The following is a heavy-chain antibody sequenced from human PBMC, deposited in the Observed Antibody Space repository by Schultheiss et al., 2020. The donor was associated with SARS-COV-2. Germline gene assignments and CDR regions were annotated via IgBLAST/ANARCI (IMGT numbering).Heavy chain of an antibody. CDR3: ARKGGSPEAVAAVYYFDY. D-gene: IGHD6-19*01. CDR2: IKSKPSGGTT. CDR1: GFTFSNAW. Sequence: GESLKISCAASGFTFSNAWMSWVRQAPGKGLEWVGRIKSKPSGGTTDYAAPVKGRFTISRDDSKNTLYLQMNSLTTEDTAVYYCARKGGSPEAVAAVYYFDYWGQGTLVTVSS. J-gene: IGHJ4*02. V-gene: IGHV3-15*01.